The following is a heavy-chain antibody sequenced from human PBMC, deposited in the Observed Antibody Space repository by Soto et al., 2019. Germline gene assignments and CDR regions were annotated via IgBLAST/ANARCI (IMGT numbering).Heavy chain of an antibody. CDR2: ISGSGGST. CDR1: GFTFGSRA. V-gene: IGHV3-23*01. J-gene: IGHJ3*02. CDR3: AKGPRIAAPFDI. Sequence: PGGSLRLSCVASGFTFGSRAMSWVRQAPGKGLEWVSAISGSGGSTYYADSVKSRFTISRDNSKNTLYLQMNSLRAEDTAVYYCAKGPRIAAPFDIWGQGTMVTVSS. D-gene: IGHD6-13*01.